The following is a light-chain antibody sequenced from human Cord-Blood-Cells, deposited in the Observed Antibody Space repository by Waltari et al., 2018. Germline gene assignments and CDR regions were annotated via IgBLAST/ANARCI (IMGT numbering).Light chain of an antibody. J-gene: IGLJ3*02. CDR2: RTK. CDR1: SSNIGSNY. Sequence: QSVLTQPPSASGTPGQRVTISCSGSSSNIGSNYVYWYQQLPGTAPKLRSYRTKQRPSGVPDRFSGAKSGTSASLAISGLRSEDEADYYCAAWDDSLSGWVFGGGTKLTVL. CDR3: AAWDDSLSGWV. V-gene: IGLV1-47*01.